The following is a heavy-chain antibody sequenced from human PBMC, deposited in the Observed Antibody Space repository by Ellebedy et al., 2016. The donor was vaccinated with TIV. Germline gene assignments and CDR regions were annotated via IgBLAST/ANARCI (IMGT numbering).Heavy chain of an antibody. CDR3: SRDGREWSRDC. J-gene: IGHJ4*02. V-gene: IGHV3-21*06. CDR1: GFTFSISG. Sequence: GESLKISXAASGFTFSISGMTWVRQRPGKGLEWVATVSRGREAYYADPFKGRFFISRDNDLNSMFLQLNNLRVEDTAVYYCSRDGREWSRDCWGQGTLVTVPS. CDR2: VSRGREA. D-gene: IGHD3-3*01.